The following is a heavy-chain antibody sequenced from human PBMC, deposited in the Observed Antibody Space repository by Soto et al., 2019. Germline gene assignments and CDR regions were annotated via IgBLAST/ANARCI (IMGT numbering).Heavy chain of an antibody. V-gene: IGHV1-46*01. CDR2: INPSGGST. Sequence: QVQLVQSGAEVKKPGASVKVSCKASGYTFTSYYMHWVRQAPGQGLEWMGIINPSGGSTSYAQKFQGRVTMTRDTSTSTVYMELSSLRSEDTAVYYCAREPHSGQSNLYYFDYWGQGTLVTVSS. CDR1: GYTFTSYY. CDR3: AREPHSGQSNLYYFDY. J-gene: IGHJ4*02. D-gene: IGHD6-19*01.